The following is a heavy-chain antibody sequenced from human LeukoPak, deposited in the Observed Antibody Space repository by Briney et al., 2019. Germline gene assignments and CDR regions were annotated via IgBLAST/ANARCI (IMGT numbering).Heavy chain of an antibody. CDR1: GFTFSDYY. CDR3: ARGWYALYYDFWSGYYPLDY. CDR2: ISSSGNTI. D-gene: IGHD3-3*01. V-gene: IGHV3-11*01. J-gene: IGHJ4*02. Sequence: GGSLRLSCAASGFTFSDYYMSWIRQAPGKGLEWVSYISSSGNTIYYADSVKGRFTISRDNAKNSLYLQMNSLRAEDTAVYYCARGWYALYYDFWSGYYPLDYWGQGTLVTVSS.